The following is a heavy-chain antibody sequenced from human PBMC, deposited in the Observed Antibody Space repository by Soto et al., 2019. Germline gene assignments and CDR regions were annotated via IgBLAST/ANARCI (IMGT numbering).Heavy chain of an antibody. CDR1: GFSLTTSGVG. CDR3: AHRVLRTVFGLVTTTAIYFDF. J-gene: IGHJ4*02. Sequence: QITLKESGPTVVKPTETLTLTCTFSGFSLTTSGVGVGWVRQSPGKAPEWLALIYWDDDKRYSTSLNSRLIITKGTSKNQVVLTMANVDPADTATYYCAHRVLRTVFGLVTTTAIYFDFWGPGTPVVVSS. CDR2: IYWDDDK. D-gene: IGHD3-3*01. V-gene: IGHV2-5*02.